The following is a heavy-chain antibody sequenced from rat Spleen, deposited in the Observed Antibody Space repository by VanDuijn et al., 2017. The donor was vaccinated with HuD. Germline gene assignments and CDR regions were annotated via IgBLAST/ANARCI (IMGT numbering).Heavy chain of an antibody. V-gene: IGHV5-17*01. Sequence: EVQLVESGGGLVQPGRSLKLSCSASGFTFSDYTMAWVRQAPKKGLEWVAAIVDDGSNTFYRDSVKGRFTISRDNAKSTLYLQMDSLRSEDTATYYCARHPQLGAYWYFDFWGPGTMVTVSS. CDR3: ARHPQLGAYWYFDF. CDR2: IVDDGSNT. CDR1: GFTFSDYT. D-gene: IGHD5-1*01. J-gene: IGHJ1*01.